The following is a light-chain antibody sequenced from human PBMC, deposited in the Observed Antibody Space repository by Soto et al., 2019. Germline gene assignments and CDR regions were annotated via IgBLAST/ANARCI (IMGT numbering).Light chain of an antibody. CDR1: SNDVGASDY. Sequence: QSVLTQPASVSGSPGQSITVSCTGTSNDVGASDYVSWYQHHPGKAPKAIIYEVKNRPSGASSRFSGSKSANTASLTISGLQAEDEADYYCSSFTTSTTLYVFGTGTKVTVL. CDR3: SSFTTSTTLYV. J-gene: IGLJ1*01. V-gene: IGLV2-14*01. CDR2: EVK.